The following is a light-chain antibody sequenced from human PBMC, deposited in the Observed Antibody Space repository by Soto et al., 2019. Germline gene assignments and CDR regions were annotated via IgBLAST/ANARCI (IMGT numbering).Light chain of an antibody. J-gene: IGLJ3*02. CDR1: SSNIGSNY. Sequence: QAVVTQPPSASGTPGQRVTISCSGSSSNIGSNYVYWYQQLPGTAPKLLIYMNNQRPSGVPDRFSGSKSGTSASLAISGLRSEDEADYYCAAWDDSLSGVVFGGGTKVTVL. CDR3: AAWDDSLSGVV. V-gene: IGLV1-47*01. CDR2: MNN.